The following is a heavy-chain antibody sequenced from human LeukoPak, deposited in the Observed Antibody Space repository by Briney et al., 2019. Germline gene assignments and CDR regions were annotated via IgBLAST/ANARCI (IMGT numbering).Heavy chain of an antibody. CDR3: ARPFSYSYGPDFDH. CDR2: IIPIFGTA. Sequence: SVKVSCKASGGTFSSYAISWVRQAPGQGLEWMGGIIPIFGTANYAQKFQGRVTITTDESTSTAYMELSSPTSEDTAVYYCARPFSYSYGPDFDHWGQGSLVTVSS. J-gene: IGHJ4*02. V-gene: IGHV1-69*05. CDR1: GGTFSSYA. D-gene: IGHD5-18*01.